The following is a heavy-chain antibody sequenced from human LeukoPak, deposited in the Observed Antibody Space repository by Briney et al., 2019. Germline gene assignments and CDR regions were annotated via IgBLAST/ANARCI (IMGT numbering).Heavy chain of an antibody. CDR3: ASMYYYDSSGLPDY. CDR1: GYTFTGYY. V-gene: IGHV1-2*02. Sequence: ASVKVSCKASGYTFTGYYMHWVRQAPGQGLEWMGWINPNSGGTNYAQKFQGRVTMTRDTSISTAYMELSRLRSDDTAVYYCASMYYYDSSGLPDYWGQGTLVTVSS. D-gene: IGHD3-22*01. CDR2: INPNSGGT. J-gene: IGHJ4*02.